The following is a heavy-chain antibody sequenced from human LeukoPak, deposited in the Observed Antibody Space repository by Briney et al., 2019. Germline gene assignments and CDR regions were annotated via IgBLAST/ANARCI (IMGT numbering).Heavy chain of an antibody. D-gene: IGHD1-26*01. J-gene: IGHJ4*02. CDR3: TRVRLGAATRYFDY. Sequence: PGGSLRLSCAASGFTFSDHYMDWVRLAPGKGLEWVGRIKNKANSYSTEYAASVKGRFTISRDDSKNSLYLQMNGLRSEDTALYYCTRVRLGAATRYFDYWGQGTLVTVSS. CDR2: IKNKANSYST. CDR1: GFTFSDHY. V-gene: IGHV3-72*01.